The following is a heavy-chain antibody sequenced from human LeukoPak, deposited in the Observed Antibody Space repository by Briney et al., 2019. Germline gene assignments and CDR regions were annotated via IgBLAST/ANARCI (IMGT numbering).Heavy chain of an antibody. J-gene: IGHJ4*02. CDR3: ARAYSSGWYKGGPFDY. D-gene: IGHD6-19*01. Sequence: ASVKVSCKASGYTFTSYGISWVRQAPGQGLEWMGWISAYNGNTNYAQKLQGRVTMTTDTSTSTAYMELRSLRSDDTAVYYCARAYSSGWYKGGPFDYWGQGTLVTVSS. CDR2: ISAYNGNT. CDR1: GYTFTSYG. V-gene: IGHV1-18*01.